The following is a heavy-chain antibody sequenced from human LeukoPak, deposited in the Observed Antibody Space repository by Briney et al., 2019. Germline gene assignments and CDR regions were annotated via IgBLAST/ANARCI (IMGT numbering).Heavy chain of an antibody. CDR2: INPSGGST. V-gene: IGHV1-46*01. CDR3: ARGYTYSAFDY. J-gene: IGHJ4*02. Sequence: ASVKVSCKASGYTFTTYYVHWLRQAPGQGLEWMGKINPSGGSTTYAQKFQGRVTMTRDTSTSTVYMELSSLRSEDTAVYYCARGYTYSAFDYWGQGTLVTVSS. CDR1: GYTFTTYY. D-gene: IGHD5-18*01.